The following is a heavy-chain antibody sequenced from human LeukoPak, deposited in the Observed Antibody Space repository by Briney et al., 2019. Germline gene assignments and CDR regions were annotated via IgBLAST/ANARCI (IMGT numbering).Heavy chain of an antibody. Sequence: SQTISLTCAISGDSVSSNSAAWNWIRQSPSRGLEWLGRTYYRSKWYNDYAVSVKSRITINPDTSKNQFSVQLNSVTPEDTAVYYCAMIVGANDAFDIWGQGTMVTVSS. D-gene: IGHD1-26*01. V-gene: IGHV6-1*01. CDR1: GDSVSSNSAA. J-gene: IGHJ3*02. CDR3: AMIVGANDAFDI. CDR2: TYYRSKWYN.